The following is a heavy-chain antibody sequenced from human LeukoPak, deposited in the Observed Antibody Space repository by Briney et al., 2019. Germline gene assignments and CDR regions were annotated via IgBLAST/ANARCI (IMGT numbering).Heavy chain of an antibody. CDR3: ARGVICSGGSCYRSVGGIYYYYYGMDV. CDR2: INHNGNVN. D-gene: IGHD2-15*01. J-gene: IGHJ6*02. V-gene: IGHV3-7*03. CDR1: GFTFSSYW. Sequence: GGSLRLSCAASGFTFSSYWMNWARQAPGKALEWVASINHNGNVNYYVDSVKGRFTISRDNAKNSLYLQMSNLRAEDTAVYYCARGVICSGGSCYRSVGGIYYYYYGMDVWGQGTTVTVSS.